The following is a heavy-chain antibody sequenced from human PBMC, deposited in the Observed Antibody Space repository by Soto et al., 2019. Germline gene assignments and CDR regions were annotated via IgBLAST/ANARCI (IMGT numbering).Heavy chain of an antibody. CDR2: MNPNSGNT. V-gene: IGHV1-8*01. Sequence: QVQLVQSGAEVKKPGASVQVSCKASGYTFTSYDINWVRQATGQGLEWMGWMNPNSGNTGYAQKFHSRVTMTRNTSISTAYMELSRLRSEDTPVYYCPRGDYGDYEGSYYNYGMDDWGQGTTVTVSS. J-gene: IGHJ6*02. CDR3: PRGDYGDYEGSYYNYGMDD. CDR1: GYTFTSYD. D-gene: IGHD4-17*01.